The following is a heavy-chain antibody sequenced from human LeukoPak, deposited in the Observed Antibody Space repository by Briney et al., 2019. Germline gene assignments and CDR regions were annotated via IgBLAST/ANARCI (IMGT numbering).Heavy chain of an antibody. CDR1: GYTFTSYA. CDR2: INAGNGNT. CDR3: ARVGTTVVTPAFDY. V-gene: IGHV1-3*01. J-gene: IGHJ4*02. Sequence: GGSLRLSCAASGYTFTSYAMHWVRQAPGQRLEWMGWINAGNGNTKYSQKFQGRVTITRDTSASTAYMELSSLRSEDTAVYYCARVGTTVVTPAFDYWGQGTLVTVSS. D-gene: IGHD4-23*01.